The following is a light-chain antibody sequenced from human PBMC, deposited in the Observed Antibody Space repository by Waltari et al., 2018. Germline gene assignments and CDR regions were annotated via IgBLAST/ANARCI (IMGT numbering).Light chain of an antibody. CDR1: SSAIGSYSY. Sequence: QSALTQPPSASGSPGQPVTIPCTGASSAIGSYSYVSWYQHYPGKAPKLIIYAVDKPPSVVPDRFSGSKSGDTASLTVSGLQTEDEADYYCSSYAGSNNLGIFGGGTKLTVL. J-gene: IGLJ2*01. CDR3: SSYAGSNNLGI. CDR2: AVD. V-gene: IGLV2-8*01.